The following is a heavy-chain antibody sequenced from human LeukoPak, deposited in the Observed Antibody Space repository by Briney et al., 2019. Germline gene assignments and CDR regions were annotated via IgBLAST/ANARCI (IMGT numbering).Heavy chain of an antibody. CDR2: IYSGGRT. CDR3: ARANSATIPGADP. CDR1: GFTVSSNY. V-gene: IGHV3-53*01. J-gene: IGHJ5*02. Sequence: GGSLRLSCAASGFTVSSNYMSWVRQAPGKGLEWVSVIYSGGRTYYADSVKGRFTISRDNSKNTVYLQMSSLRAEDTAVYYCARANSATIPGADPWGQGTLVTVSS. D-gene: IGHD1-26*01.